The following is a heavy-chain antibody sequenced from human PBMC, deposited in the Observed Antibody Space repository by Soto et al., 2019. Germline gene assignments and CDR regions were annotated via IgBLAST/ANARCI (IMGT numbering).Heavy chain of an antibody. D-gene: IGHD2-2*01. Sequence: QVQLVQSGAEAKKPGSAVRVSCKASGGTFSDHGISWVRQAPGQGLEWMGGIIPFYGTTEYAQKFAARVSITADESTGPVYMELSNLRCEDTAVYFCAKIRSPPGRDCLRISCAHYYYFGMDVWGQGTTVTVSS. J-gene: IGHJ6*02. CDR2: IIPFYGTT. CDR1: GGTFSDHG. CDR3: AKIRSPPGRDCLRISCAHYYYFGMDV. V-gene: IGHV1-69*12.